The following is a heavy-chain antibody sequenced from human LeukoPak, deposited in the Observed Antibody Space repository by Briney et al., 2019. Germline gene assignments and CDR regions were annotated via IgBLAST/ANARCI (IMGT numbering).Heavy chain of an antibody. J-gene: IGHJ3*02. CDR3: ATITENWEPDAFDI. D-gene: IGHD1-26*01. V-gene: IGHV1-24*01. Sequence: ASVKVSCKVSGYTLTELSMHWVRQAPGKGLEWMGGFDPEDGETIYAQKFQGRVTMTEDTSTDTAYMELSSLRSEDTAVYYCATITENWEPDAFDIWGQGTMVTVSS. CDR1: GYTLTELS. CDR2: FDPEDGET.